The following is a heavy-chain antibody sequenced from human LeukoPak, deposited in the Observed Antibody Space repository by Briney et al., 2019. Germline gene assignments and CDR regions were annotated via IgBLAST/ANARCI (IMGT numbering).Heavy chain of an antibody. V-gene: IGHV4-4*07. CDR1: GGSISSYN. J-gene: IGHJ4*02. Sequence: SETLSLTCTVSGGSISSYNWSWIRQPAGKGLEWIGRIYHSGSTYYNPSLKSRVTISVDTSRNQFTLKLSSVTAADTAVYYCARDLYYYDSSGYYYWGQGTLVTVSS. CDR3: ARDLYYYDSSGYYY. D-gene: IGHD3-22*01. CDR2: IYHSGST.